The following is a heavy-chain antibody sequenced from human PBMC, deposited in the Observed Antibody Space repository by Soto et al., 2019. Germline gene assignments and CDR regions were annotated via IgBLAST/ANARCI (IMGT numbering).Heavy chain of an antibody. CDR2: IYYSGST. J-gene: IGHJ4*02. Sequence: PSKTLSVTCTVSGGSISRYYWSWIRQTPGKGLEWIGYIYYSGSTNYNPSLKSRVTISVDTSKNQFSLKLSSVIAADTAVYYCARGGSSLDYWGQGNLVTVSS. D-gene: IGHD6-6*01. V-gene: IGHV4-59*01. CDR3: ARGGSSLDY. CDR1: GGSISRYY.